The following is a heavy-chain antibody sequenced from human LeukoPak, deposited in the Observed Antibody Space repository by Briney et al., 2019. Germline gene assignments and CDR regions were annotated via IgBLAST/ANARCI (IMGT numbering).Heavy chain of an antibody. CDR2: ISWNSGSI. CDR1: GFIFNNYA. J-gene: IGHJ4*02. D-gene: IGHD6-19*01. CDR3: AKDNRRHYTSGPNPDSLH. V-gene: IGHV3-9*01. Sequence: GGSLRLSCAGSGFIFNNYAMHWVRQPPGKGLEWVSGISWNSGSIDYADSVKGRFTISRDNAKNSLCLQMNSLRVEDTAFYYCAKDNRRHYTSGPNPDSLHWGQGTLVAVSS.